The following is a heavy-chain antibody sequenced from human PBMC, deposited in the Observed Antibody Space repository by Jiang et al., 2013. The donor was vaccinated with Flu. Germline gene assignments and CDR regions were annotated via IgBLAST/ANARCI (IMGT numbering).Heavy chain of an antibody. CDR3: ARDPPDSDY. CDR2: IYHSGST. J-gene: IGHJ4*02. D-gene: IGHD2-15*01. Sequence: GPGLVKPSETLSLTCTVSGYSISSGYYWGWIRQPPGKGLEWIGSIYHSGSTYYNPSLKSRVTISVDTSKNQFSLKLSSVTAADTAVYYCARDPPDSDYWGQGTLVTVSS. CDR1: GYSISSGYY. V-gene: IGHV4-38-2*02.